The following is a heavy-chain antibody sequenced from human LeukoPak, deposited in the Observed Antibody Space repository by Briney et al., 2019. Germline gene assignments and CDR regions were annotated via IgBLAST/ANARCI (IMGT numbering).Heavy chain of an antibody. CDR3: ARQLGVMYSSGWIRGWFDP. D-gene: IGHD6-19*01. Sequence: GGSLRLSCAASGCTFSDYYMSWIRQAPGKGLEWVSYISSSSSYTNYADSVKGRFTISRDNAKNSLYLQMNSLRAEDTAVYYCARQLGVMYSSGWIRGWFDPWGQGTLVTVSS. CDR2: ISSSSSYT. J-gene: IGHJ5*02. CDR1: GCTFSDYY. V-gene: IGHV3-11*06.